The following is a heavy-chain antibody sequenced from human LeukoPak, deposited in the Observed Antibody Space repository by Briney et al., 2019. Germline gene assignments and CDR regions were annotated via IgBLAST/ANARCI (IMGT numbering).Heavy chain of an antibody. V-gene: IGHV4-59*08. D-gene: IGHD6-6*01. J-gene: IGHJ4*02. CDR1: GGSITPYY. Sequence: SETLSLTCDVSGGSITPYYWNWIRQTPEKGLEWIGFIQGGGSAYYNPSLKSRLSILVDMSKNQVSLRLNSVTAADTAVYYCARQQWDSNSGDDYWGQGTLVTVSS. CDR3: ARQQWDSNSGDDY. CDR2: IQGGGSA.